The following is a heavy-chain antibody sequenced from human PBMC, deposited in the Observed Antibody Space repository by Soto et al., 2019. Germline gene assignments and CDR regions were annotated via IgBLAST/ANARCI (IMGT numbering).Heavy chain of an antibody. CDR2: IYYSGST. D-gene: IGHD6-13*01. CDR3: ASRHSSPYFDY. V-gene: IGHV4-30-4*01. CDR1: GGSIIRGDYY. Sequence: SETLSLTCTVSGGSIIRGDYYWSWIRQPPGKGLEWIGYIYYSGSTSYNPSLKSRVTISVDTSKNQFSLKLNSVTAADTAVYYCASRHSSPYFDYWGQGTLVTVSS. J-gene: IGHJ4*02.